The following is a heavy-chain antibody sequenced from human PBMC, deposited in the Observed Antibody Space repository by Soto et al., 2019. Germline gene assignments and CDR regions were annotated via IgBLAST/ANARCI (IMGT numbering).Heavy chain of an antibody. CDR2: IKVANGNT. D-gene: IGHD3-3*01. CDR3: ARGNLWSGYPYYFDY. CDR1: GYTFIRSA. J-gene: IGHJ4*01. V-gene: IGHV1-3*05. Sequence: QVQLVQSGAEKTKPGASVKVSCKASGYTFIRSAMHWVRQAPGQRLEWMGWIKVANGNTKYSQKFQCRVTITRDTSATTAYMELSSLTSEDTAVYYCARGNLWSGYPYYFDYWGHGTLVTVSS.